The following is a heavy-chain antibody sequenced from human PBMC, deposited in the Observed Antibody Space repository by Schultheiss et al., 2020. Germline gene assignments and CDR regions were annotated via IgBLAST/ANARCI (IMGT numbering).Heavy chain of an antibody. V-gene: IGHV3-23*01. CDR3: AKDLTQWLAGA. CDR2: ISGSGGST. Sequence: SCAASGFTFSSYAMSWVRQAPGKGLEWVSAISGSGGSTYYADSVKGRFTISRDNSKNTLYLQMNSLRAEDTAVYYCAKDLTQWLAGAWGQGTLVTVSS. D-gene: IGHD5-12*01. J-gene: IGHJ4*02. CDR1: GFTFSSYA.